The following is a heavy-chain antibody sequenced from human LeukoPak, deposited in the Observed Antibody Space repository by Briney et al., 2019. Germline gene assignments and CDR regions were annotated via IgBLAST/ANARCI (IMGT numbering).Heavy chain of an antibody. V-gene: IGHV4-4*07. J-gene: IGHJ2*01. CDR3: ARLLGQQLARFDWYFDL. CDR1: GGSISSYY. Sequence: SETLSLTCTVSGGSISSYYWSWIRQPAGKGLEWIGRIYTSGSTNYNPSLKSRVTMSVDTSKNQFSLKLSSVTAADTAMYYCARLLGQQLARFDWYFDLWGRGTLVTVSS. D-gene: IGHD6-13*01. CDR2: IYTSGST.